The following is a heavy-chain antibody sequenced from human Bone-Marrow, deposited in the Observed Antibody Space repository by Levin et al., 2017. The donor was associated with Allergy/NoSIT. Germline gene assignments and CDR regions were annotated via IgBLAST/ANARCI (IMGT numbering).Heavy chain of an antibody. J-gene: IGHJ4*02. CDR1: GGSFSGYY. Sequence: PSETLSLTCGVSGGSFSGYYWTWVRQSPEKGLEWIGEIDHRGSTSYNPSLKSRFTISIDTSKNQFSLKLGSVTAADTAVYYCASRELYIRGHGYWGQGTLVTVSS. CDR2: IDHRGST. CDR3: ASRELYIRGHGY. D-gene: IGHD1-26*01. V-gene: IGHV4-34*01.